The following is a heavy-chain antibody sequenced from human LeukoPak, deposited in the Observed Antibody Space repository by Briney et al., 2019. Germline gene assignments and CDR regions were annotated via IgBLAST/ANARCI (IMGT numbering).Heavy chain of an antibody. J-gene: IGHJ5*02. Sequence: SVKVTCKASGGTFSSYAISWVRRAPGQGLEWMGGIIPIFGTPNYAQKFQGRVTITADESTSTAYMELSSLRSEDTAVYYCARVGVGNWFDPWGQGTLVTVPS. D-gene: IGHD2-8*01. CDR3: ARVGVGNWFDP. V-gene: IGHV1-69*13. CDR1: GGTFSSYA. CDR2: IIPIFGTP.